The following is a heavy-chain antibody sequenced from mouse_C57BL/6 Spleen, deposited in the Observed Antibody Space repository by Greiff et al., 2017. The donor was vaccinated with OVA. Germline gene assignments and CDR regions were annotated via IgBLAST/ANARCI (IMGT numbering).Heavy chain of an antibody. J-gene: IGHJ4*01. CDR1: GFSLTSYG. CDR3: ARDYGSSYNYAMDY. D-gene: IGHD1-1*01. CDR2: IWSGGST. Sequence: QVQLKQSGPGLVQPSQSLSITCTVSGFSLTSYGVHWVRQSPGKGLEWLVVIWSGGSTDYNAAFISRLSISKDNSKSQVFFKMNSLQADDTAIYYCARDYGSSYNYAMDYWGQGTSVTVSS. V-gene: IGHV2-2*01.